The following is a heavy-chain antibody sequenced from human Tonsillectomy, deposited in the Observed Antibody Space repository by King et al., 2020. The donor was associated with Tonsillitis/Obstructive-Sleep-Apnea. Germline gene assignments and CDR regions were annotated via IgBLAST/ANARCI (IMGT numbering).Heavy chain of an antibody. CDR3: ARRRSSSGSYAFDI. CDR2: IYYSGST. CDR1: GGSISSYY. V-gene: IGHV4-59*01. D-gene: IGHD3-10*01. Sequence: QLQESGPGLVKPSETLSLTCTVSGGSISSYYWSWIRQPPGKGLEWIGYIYYSGSTNYNPSLRSRVTISVDTSKNQFSLKLSSVTAADTAVYYGARRRSSSGSYAFDIWGQGTMVTVSS. J-gene: IGHJ3*02.